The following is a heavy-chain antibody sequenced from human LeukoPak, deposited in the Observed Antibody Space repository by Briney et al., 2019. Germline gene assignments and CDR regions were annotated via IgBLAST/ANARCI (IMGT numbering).Heavy chain of an antibody. V-gene: IGHV4-4*02. CDR1: GGSISSSNW. CDR3: ARAKTSEIRGATTAVSAFDI. D-gene: IGHD1-26*01. CDR2: IYHSGST. Sequence: PSGTLSLTCAVSGGSISSSNWWSWVRQPPGKGLEWIGEIYHSGSTNYNPSLKSRVTISVDKSKNQFSLKLSSVTAADTAVYYCARAKTSEIRGATTAVSAFDIWGQGTMVTVSS. J-gene: IGHJ3*02.